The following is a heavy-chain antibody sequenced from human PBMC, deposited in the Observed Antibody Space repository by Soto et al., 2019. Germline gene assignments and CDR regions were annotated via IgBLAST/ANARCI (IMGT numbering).Heavy chain of an antibody. D-gene: IGHD3-22*01. CDR1: GYTFTSYG. CDR2: ISAYNGNT. CDR3: ARAPPMIVVPGWLDP. Sequence: ASVKVSCKASGYTFTSYGISWVRQAPGQGLEWMGWISAYNGNTNYAQKLQGRFTMTTDTSTSTAYMELRSLRSDDTAVYYCARAPPMIVVPGWLDPWGQGTLVTVSS. J-gene: IGHJ5*02. V-gene: IGHV1-18*01.